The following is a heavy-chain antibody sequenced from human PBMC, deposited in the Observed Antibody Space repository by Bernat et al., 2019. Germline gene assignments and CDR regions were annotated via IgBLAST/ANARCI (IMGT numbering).Heavy chain of an antibody. J-gene: IGHJ4*02. V-gene: IGHV1-46*01. CDR2: INPSGGST. D-gene: IGHD3-10*01. CDR1: GYTFTSYY. Sequence: QVQLVQSGAEVKKPGASVKVSCKASGYTFTSYYMHWVRQAPGQGLEWMGIINPSGGSTSYAKKFQGRVTMTRDTSTSTVYMELSSLRSEDTAVYYCAGSGSYYRPFDYWGQGTLVTVSS. CDR3: AGSGSYYRPFDY.